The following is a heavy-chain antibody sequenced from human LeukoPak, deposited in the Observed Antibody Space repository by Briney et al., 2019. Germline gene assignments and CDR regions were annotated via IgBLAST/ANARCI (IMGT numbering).Heavy chain of an antibody. D-gene: IGHD6-25*01. J-gene: IGHJ4*02. V-gene: IGHV4-31*03. CDR3: ASAPLRLKYYFDY. CDR2: IYYSGST. Sequence: SETLSLTCTVSGGSISSGGYYWSWIRQHPGKGLEWIGYIYYSGSTYYNPSLKSRVTISADTSKNQFSLKLSSVTAADTAVYYCASAPLRLKYYFDYWGQGTLVTVSS. CDR1: GGSISSGGYY.